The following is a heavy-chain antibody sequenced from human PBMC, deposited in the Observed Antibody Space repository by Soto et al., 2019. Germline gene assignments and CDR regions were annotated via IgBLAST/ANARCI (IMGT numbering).Heavy chain of an antibody. V-gene: IGHV4-39*01. J-gene: IGHJ5*02. CDR1: GGSISSSSYY. Sequence: QLQLQESGPGLVKPSETLSLTCTVSGGSISSSSYYWGWIRQPPGKGLEWIGSIYYSGSTYYNPSLKSRVTIPVDTSKNQFSLKLRSVTAADTAVYYCARHGSGSYYNNWFDPWGQGTLVTVSS. CDR2: IYYSGST. CDR3: ARHGSGSYYNNWFDP. D-gene: IGHD3-10*01.